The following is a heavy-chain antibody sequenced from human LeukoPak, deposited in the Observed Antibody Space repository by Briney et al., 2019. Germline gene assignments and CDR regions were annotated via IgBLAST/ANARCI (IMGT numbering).Heavy chain of an antibody. CDR2: IKQDGSER. CDR3: ARHKQRLDY. CDR1: GFTFSNFW. J-gene: IGHJ4*02. V-gene: IGHV3-7*01. Sequence: GGSLRLSCAASGFTFSNFWMSWVRQAPGKGLEWVANIKQDGSERYYVDSVKGRFTISRDNAKNSLYLQMNSLRAEDTAVYYCARHKQRLDYWGQGTLVTVSS. D-gene: IGHD6-25*01.